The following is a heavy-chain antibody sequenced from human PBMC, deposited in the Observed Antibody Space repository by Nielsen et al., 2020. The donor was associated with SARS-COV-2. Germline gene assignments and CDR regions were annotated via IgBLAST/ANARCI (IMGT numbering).Heavy chain of an antibody. CDR3: ASIDSSGYYGWAFDI. J-gene: IGHJ3*02. D-gene: IGHD3-22*01. CDR2: INWNGGST. Sequence: LKISCAASGFTFSSYGMSWVRQAPGKGLEWVSGINWNGGSTGYADSVKGRFTISRDNAKNSLYLQMNSLRAEDTALYHCASIDSSGYYGWAFDIWGQGTMVTVSS. CDR1: GFTFSSYG. V-gene: IGHV3-20*01.